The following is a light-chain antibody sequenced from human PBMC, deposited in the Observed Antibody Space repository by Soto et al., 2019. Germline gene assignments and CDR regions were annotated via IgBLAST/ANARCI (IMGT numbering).Light chain of an antibody. V-gene: IGKV3-20*01. CDR2: GVS. CDR1: QSLGSDY. CDR3: QLYGTSRA. J-gene: IGKJ1*01. Sequence: ETVLTQSPGTLSLSPGERATLSCRASQSLGSDYLALYQQKPGQAPRLLIYGVSSRATDIPDRFSGSGSGTDFTLTISRLEQEDFAMYYCQLYGTSRAFGQGTKV.